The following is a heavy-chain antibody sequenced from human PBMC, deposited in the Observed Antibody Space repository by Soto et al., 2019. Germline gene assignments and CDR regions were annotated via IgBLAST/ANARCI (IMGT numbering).Heavy chain of an antibody. CDR3: ARDWEQQLEE. CDR1: GFTFSSYA. V-gene: IGHV3-30-3*01. J-gene: IGHJ4*02. D-gene: IGHD6-13*01. CDR2: ISYDGSNK. Sequence: QVQLVESGGGVVQPGRSLRLSCAASGFTFSSYAMHWVRQAPGKGLEWVAVISYDGSNKYYADSVKGRFTIARDNSKNTLDLQMNSLRAEDTAVYYCARDWEQQLEEWGQGTLVTVSS.